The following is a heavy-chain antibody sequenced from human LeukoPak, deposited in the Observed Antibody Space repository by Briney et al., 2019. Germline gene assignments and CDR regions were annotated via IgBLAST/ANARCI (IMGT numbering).Heavy chain of an antibody. J-gene: IGHJ4*02. CDR3: ARASGSGSHYPFDY. Sequence: GSLRLSCAASGFTFSSYWMHWVRPAPGKGLVWVSHIRSDGSSTNYADSVKGRFTISRDNAKSTLYLQMNSLRAGDTAVYYCARASGSGSHYPFDYWGQGTLVTVSS. V-gene: IGHV3-74*01. D-gene: IGHD3-10*01. CDR2: IRSDGSST. CDR1: GFTFSSYW.